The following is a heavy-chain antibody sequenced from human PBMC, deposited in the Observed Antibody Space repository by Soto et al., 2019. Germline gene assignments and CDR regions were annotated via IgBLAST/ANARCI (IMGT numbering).Heavy chain of an antibody. V-gene: IGHV4-4*07. D-gene: IGHD6-13*01. CDR2: IHTTDGT. J-gene: IGHJ4*02. CDR1: SSYLAKNE. Sequence: WYTPCPTRTVSSSYLAKNERIGRRQCAGKGMEWIGRIHTTDGTNYNPSLKSRVTMSIDTSNNQFSLKLSSLTAADTAVYYCARALSPAAVRYFDFWAPGTPVTVSP. CDR3: ARALSPAAVRYFDF.